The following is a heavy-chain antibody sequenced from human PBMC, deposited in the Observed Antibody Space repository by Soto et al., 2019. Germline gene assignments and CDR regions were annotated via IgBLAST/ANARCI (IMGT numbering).Heavy chain of an antibody. CDR1: GGSISSSSYY. CDR3: ARITMVRGTDY. J-gene: IGHJ4*02. V-gene: IGHV4-39*01. D-gene: IGHD3-10*01. Sequence: SSETLSLTCTVSGGSISSSSYYWGWIRQPPGKGLEWIGSIYYSGSTYYNPSLKSRVTISVDTSKNQFSLKLSSVTAADTAVYYCARITMVRGTDYWGQGTLVTVSS. CDR2: IYYSGST.